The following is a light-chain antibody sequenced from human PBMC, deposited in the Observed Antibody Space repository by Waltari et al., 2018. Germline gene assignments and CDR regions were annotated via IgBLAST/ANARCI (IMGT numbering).Light chain of an antibody. V-gene: IGKV3-11*01. Sequence: DNVLTQFPSTLSLSPGERATLSCGASKNIGYWLAWYQQKPGQAPRLLNYNTTKRATGIPARCSGGASGTYFTLTISILEPEDSAVYYCQQRHWPWTFGQGTKVEIK. CDR3: QQRHWPWT. CDR2: NTT. CDR1: KNIGYW. J-gene: IGKJ1*01.